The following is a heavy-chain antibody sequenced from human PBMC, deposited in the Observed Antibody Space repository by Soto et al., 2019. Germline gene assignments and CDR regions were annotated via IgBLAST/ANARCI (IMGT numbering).Heavy chain of an antibody. CDR3: ARDQGDSSGLFDY. J-gene: IGHJ4*02. V-gene: IGHV3-33*01. CDR2: IWYDGSNK. D-gene: IGHD6-19*01. CDR1: GFTFSSYG. Sequence: QVQLVESGGGVVQPGRSLRLSCAASGFTFSSYGMHWVRQAPGKGLEWVAVIWYDGSNKYYADSVKGRFTISRDNSKNTLYLQMNSLRAEDTAVYYCARDQGDSSGLFDYWGQGTLVTVSS.